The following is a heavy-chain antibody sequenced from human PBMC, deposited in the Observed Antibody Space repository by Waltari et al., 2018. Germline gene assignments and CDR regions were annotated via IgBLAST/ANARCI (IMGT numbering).Heavy chain of an antibody. V-gene: IGHV4-4*07. CDR3: ASHLSDVWSGYENYYYYMDV. D-gene: IGHD3-3*01. CDR1: GGSISSYY. J-gene: IGHJ6*03. CDR2: IYTSGST. Sequence: QVQLQESGPGLVKPSETLSLTCTVSGGSISSYYWSWIRQPAGKGLEWIGRIYTSGSTNYNPPRKSRVTLSVDTSKNQFSLKLSAVTAADTAVYYCASHLSDVWSGYENYYYYMDVWGKGTTVTVSS.